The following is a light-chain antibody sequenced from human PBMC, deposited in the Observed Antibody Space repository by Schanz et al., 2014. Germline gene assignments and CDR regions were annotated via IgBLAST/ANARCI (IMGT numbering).Light chain of an antibody. Sequence: QSALTQPASVSGSPGQSITISCTGTSSDVGGYNYVSWYQHHPGKAPKLMIYDVSNRPSGVSDRFSGSKSGNTASLTISGLQAEDEADYYCSSYTGSSTQVCGGGTKLTVL. J-gene: IGLJ3*02. CDR3: SSYTGSSTQV. CDR2: DVS. CDR1: SSDVGGYNY. V-gene: IGLV2-14*03.